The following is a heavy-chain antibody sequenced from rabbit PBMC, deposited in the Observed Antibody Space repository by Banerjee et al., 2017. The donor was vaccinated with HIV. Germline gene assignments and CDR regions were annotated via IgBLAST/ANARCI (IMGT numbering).Heavy chain of an antibody. CDR1: GIDFSSNA. CDR3: ARGGAGSSYYFNL. CDR2: IYTTSGST. D-gene: IGHD8-1*01. V-gene: IGHV1S43*01. J-gene: IGHJ4*01. Sequence: QQQLEESGGGLVKPGGTLTLTCKASGIDFSSNAMCWVRQAPGKGLELIACIYTTSGSTWYASWVNGRFTISRSTSLNTVDLQMTSLTAADTATYFCARGGAGSSYYFNLWGPGTLVTVS.